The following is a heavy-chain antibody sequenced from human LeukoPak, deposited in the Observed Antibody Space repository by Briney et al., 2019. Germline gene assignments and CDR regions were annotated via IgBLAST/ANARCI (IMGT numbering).Heavy chain of an antibody. Sequence: SETLSLTCAVYGGSFSGYYWSWIRQPPGKGLEWIGEINHSGSTNYNPSLKSRVTISVDTSKNQFSLKLSSVTAADTAVYYCARRKSWKWCSTSCKSPYYFYYWGQGTLVPVFS. CDR2: INHSGST. CDR1: GGSFSGYY. D-gene: IGHD2-2*01. V-gene: IGHV4-34*01. J-gene: IGHJ4*02. CDR3: ARRKSWKWCSTSCKSPYYFYY.